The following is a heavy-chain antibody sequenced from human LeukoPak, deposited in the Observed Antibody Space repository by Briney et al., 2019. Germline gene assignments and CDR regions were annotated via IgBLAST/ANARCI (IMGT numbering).Heavy chain of an antibody. J-gene: IGHJ4*02. CDR1: GGSISSYY. D-gene: IGHD3-3*01. V-gene: IGHV4-4*07. CDR3: AYYDFWSGYFN. Sequence: PSETLSLTCTVSGGSISSYYWSWIRQPAGKGLEWIGCIYTSGSTNYNPSLKSRVTVSVDTSKNQFSLKLSSVTAADTAVYYCAYYDFWSGYFNWGQGTLVTVSS. CDR2: IYTSGST.